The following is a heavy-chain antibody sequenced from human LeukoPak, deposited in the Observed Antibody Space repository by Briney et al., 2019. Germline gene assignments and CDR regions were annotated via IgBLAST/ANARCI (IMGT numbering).Heavy chain of an antibody. CDR1: GFTFSSYA. CDR2: ISSSSSYI. Sequence: GGSLRLSCAASGFTFSSYAMNWVRQAPGKGLEWVSSISSSSSYIYYADSVKGRFTISRDNAKNSLYLQMNSLRAEDTAVYYCARDRSAARLFDYWGQGTLVTVSS. J-gene: IGHJ4*02. V-gene: IGHV3-21*01. CDR3: ARDRSAARLFDY. D-gene: IGHD6-6*01.